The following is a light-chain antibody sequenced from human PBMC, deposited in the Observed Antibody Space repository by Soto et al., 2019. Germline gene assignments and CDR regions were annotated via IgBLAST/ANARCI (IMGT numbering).Light chain of an antibody. CDR1: ETITNND. J-gene: IGKJ2*01. V-gene: IGKV3-20*01. CDR2: GAS. CDR3: HHYGSSPPYT. Sequence: EIVLMQSPDILSLSPGERATVSCRASETITNNDLAWYQQKPGQAPRLLHYGASTRPTGIPDRFSGSGSGTDFTLTIDRLEPEYFVLYFCHHYGSSPPYTFGQGTKLDIK.